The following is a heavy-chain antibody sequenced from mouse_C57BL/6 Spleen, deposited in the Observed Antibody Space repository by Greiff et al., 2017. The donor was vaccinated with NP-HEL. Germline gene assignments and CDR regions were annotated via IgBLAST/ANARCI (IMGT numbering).Heavy chain of an antibody. J-gene: IGHJ2*01. CDR1: GFTSSSYA. CDR3: TREGHYYGSSAFDY. D-gene: IGHD1-1*01. Sequence: EVQLVESGEGLVKPGGSLKLSCAASGFTSSSYAMSWVRQTPEKRLEWVAYISSGGDYIYYADTVKGRFTISRDNARNTLYLQMSSLKSEDTAMYYCTREGHYYGSSAFDYWGQGTTLTVSS. CDR2: ISSGGDYI. V-gene: IGHV5-9-1*02.